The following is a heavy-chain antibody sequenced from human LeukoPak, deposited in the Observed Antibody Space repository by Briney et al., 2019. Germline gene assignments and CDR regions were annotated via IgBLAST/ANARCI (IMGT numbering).Heavy chain of an antibody. CDR3: AKGAVLDIVVVPAASTYGMDV. CDR1: GFTFSIYS. J-gene: IGHJ6*02. V-gene: IGHV3-30*18. D-gene: IGHD2-2*01. Sequence: GGCLRLSCAASGFTFSIYSMRWVPEAPGKGLEYVADISYDGGNKYYADTVKGRFTISRDNSKNTLYLQMNSLRAEDTAVYYCAKGAVLDIVVVPAASTYGMDVWGQGTTVTVSS. CDR2: ISYDGGNK.